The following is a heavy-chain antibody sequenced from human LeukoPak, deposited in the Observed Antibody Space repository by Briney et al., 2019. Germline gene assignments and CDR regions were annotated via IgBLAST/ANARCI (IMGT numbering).Heavy chain of an antibody. CDR1: GFTFTNFA. D-gene: IGHD2-2*01. Sequence: GGSLRLSCAASGFTFTNFAMTWVRQAPGKGLEWVSSISGSGDSTYYADSVKGRFSISRDNSKNVLNLQMNSLRAEDTAVFYCAKGATSGYYTLEYWGQGTLVTVSS. CDR2: ISGSGDST. J-gene: IGHJ4*02. V-gene: IGHV3-23*01. CDR3: AKGATSGYYTLEY.